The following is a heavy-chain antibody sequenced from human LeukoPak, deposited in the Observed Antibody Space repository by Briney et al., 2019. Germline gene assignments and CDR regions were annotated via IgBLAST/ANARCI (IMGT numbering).Heavy chain of an antibody. Sequence: SETLSLTCAVYGGSFSDYYWSWIRQPPGKGLEWIGEINHSGSTNYNPSLKSRVTISVDTSKNQFSLKLSSVTAADTAVYYCARLGGSYSLFRFDYWGQGTLVTVSS. V-gene: IGHV4-34*01. J-gene: IGHJ4*02. CDR1: GGSFSDYY. CDR3: ARLGGSYSLFRFDY. D-gene: IGHD1-26*01. CDR2: INHSGST.